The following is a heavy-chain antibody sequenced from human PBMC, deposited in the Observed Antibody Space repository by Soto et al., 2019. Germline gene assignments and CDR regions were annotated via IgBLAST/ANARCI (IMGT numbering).Heavy chain of an antibody. CDR3: ARESTTLYGMDV. Sequence: SDTLCVPYSVSGGSIRSFYVSWIRKPPGKGLEWIGYIYYSGSTNYNPSLKSRVTISVDTSKNQFSLKLSSVTAADTAVYYCARESTTLYGMDVWAQALTVSVSS. D-gene: IGHD1-1*01. V-gene: IGHV4-59*01. J-gene: IGHJ6*02. CDR1: GGSIRSFY. CDR2: IYYSGST.